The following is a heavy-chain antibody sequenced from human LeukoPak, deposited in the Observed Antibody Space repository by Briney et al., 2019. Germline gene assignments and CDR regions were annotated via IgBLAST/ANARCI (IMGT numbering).Heavy chain of an antibody. D-gene: IGHD5-18*01. J-gene: IGHJ4*02. CDR2: LYIGGNT. V-gene: IGHV3-53*01. CDR1: GFTVSSNY. Sequence: GGSLRLSCAASGFTVSSNYMNWVRQAPGKGLEWVSALYIGGNTYYADSVRGRFTISRDNSKNTLYLQMNSLRAEDTAIYYCTTAAGYNYGQYWGQGTLVTVSS. CDR3: TTAAGYNYGQY.